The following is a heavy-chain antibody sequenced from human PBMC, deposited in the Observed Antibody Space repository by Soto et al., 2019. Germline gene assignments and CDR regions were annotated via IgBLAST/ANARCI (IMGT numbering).Heavy chain of an antibody. CDR2: ISAYNGNT. J-gene: IGHJ3*02. V-gene: IGHV1-18*01. CDR1: GYTFTSYG. CDR3: ARGMGTYYYDSSGPKRDAFDI. Sequence: QVQLMQSGAEVKKPGASVKVSCKASGYTFTSYGISWVRQAPGQGLEWMGWISAYNGNTNYAQKLRGRVTMTTNTSTSIAYMELRSLRSDDTAVYYCARGMGTYYYDSSGPKRDAFDIWGQGTMVTVSS. D-gene: IGHD3-22*01.